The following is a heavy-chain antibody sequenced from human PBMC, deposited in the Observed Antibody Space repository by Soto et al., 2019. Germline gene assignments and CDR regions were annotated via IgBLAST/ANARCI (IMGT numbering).Heavy chain of an antibody. Sequence: GGSLRLSCTASGFTFGDCGMSWVRQAPGKGLEWVGFIRSKAYGGTTEYAASVKGRFTISRDDSKSIAYLQMNSLKTEDTAVYYCTRRSGYYISGMDVWGQGTTVTVSS. CDR3: TRRSGYYISGMDV. D-gene: IGHD3-3*01. CDR2: IRSKAYGGTT. CDR1: GFTFGDCG. V-gene: IGHV3-49*04. J-gene: IGHJ6*02.